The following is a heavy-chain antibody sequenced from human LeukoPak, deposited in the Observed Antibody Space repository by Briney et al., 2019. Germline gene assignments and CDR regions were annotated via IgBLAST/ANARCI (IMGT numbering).Heavy chain of an antibody. CDR2: VSNSGST. Sequence: SETLSLTCSVSGGSIRNYYWTWIRQPPGKGLEWIGHVSNSGSTKYNPSLKSRVTFSVDTTRNHFSLKLTSVTAADTAAYYCARAYKYGSGSYSESAYWGQGTLVTVSS. J-gene: IGHJ4*02. D-gene: IGHD3-10*01. V-gene: IGHV4-59*01. CDR1: GGSIRNYY. CDR3: ARAYKYGSGSYSESAY.